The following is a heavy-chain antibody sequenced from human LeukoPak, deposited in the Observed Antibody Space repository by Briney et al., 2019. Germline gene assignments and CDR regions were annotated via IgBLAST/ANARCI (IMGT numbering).Heavy chain of an antibody. CDR3: ASPYSSSGTAFDI. J-gene: IGHJ3*02. V-gene: IGHV5-51*01. CDR2: IYPGDSDT. D-gene: IGHD6-13*01. Sequence: GESLKISCKGSGYSFTSYWIGWVRQMPGKGPEWMGIIYPGDSDTRYSPSFQGQVTISADKSISTAYLQWSSLKASDTAMYYSASPYSSSGTAFDIWGQGTMVTVSS. CDR1: GYSFTSYW.